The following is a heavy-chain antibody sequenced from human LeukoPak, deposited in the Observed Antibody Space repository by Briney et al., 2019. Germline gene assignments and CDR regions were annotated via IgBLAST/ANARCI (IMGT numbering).Heavy chain of an antibody. CDR1: GFTFSSYA. CDR2: ISYDGSNK. J-gene: IGHJ4*02. D-gene: IGHD3-3*01. CDR3: ARTVLRFLEWSTGFDY. V-gene: IGHV3-30-3*01. Sequence: GGSLRLSCAASGFTFSSYAMHWVRQAPGKGLEWVAVISYDGSNKYYADSVKGRFTISRDNSKNTLYLQMNSLRAEDTAVYYCARTVLRFLEWSTGFDYWGQGTLVTVSS.